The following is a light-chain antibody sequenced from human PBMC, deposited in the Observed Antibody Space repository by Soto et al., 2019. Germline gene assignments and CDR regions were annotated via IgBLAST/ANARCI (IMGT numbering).Light chain of an antibody. CDR1: QSVSNSY. J-gene: IGKJ5*01. V-gene: IGKV3-20*01. Sequence: EIVLTQSPGTLSLSPGERATLSCRASQSVSNSYLAWYQQKPGQAPRLLIYGAATRAIGIPDRFSGSGSGTDFILTFSRLEPEDFAVYYCQQYGSSPPITFGQGTRLEIK. CDR3: QQYGSSPPIT. CDR2: GAA.